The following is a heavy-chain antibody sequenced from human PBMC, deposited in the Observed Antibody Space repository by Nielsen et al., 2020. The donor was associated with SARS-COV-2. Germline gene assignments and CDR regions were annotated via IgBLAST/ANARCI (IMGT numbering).Heavy chain of an antibody. V-gene: IGHV3-23*01. CDR3: AKRSGYTSGWYGDY. CDR1: GLPIRTYG. Sequence: GGSLRLSCVVFGLPIRTYGMSWVRQAPGKGLEWVSAISSSTYYADSVKGRFTVSRDNSKNTLYLQMNSLRAEDTAVYYCAKRSGYTSGWYGDYWGQGTLVTVSS. D-gene: IGHD6-19*01. J-gene: IGHJ4*02. CDR2: ISSST.